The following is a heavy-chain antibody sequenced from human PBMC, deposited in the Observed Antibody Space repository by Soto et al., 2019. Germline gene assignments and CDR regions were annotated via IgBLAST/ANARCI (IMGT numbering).Heavy chain of an antibody. V-gene: IGHV3-49*03. CDR3: TWTDSRWSPDDAFDI. D-gene: IGHD2-15*01. CDR1: GFTFGDYA. Sequence: SLRLSCTASGFTFGDYAMSWSRQAPGKGLEWVGFIRSKAYGGTTEYAASVKGRFTISRDDSKSIAYLQMNSLKTEDTAVYYCTWTDSRWSPDDAFDIWGQGTMVTVSS. J-gene: IGHJ3*02. CDR2: IRSKAYGGTT.